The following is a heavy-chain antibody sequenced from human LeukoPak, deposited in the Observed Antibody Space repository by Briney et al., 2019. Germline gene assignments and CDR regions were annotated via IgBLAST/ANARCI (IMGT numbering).Heavy chain of an antibody. CDR1: GFTFSSYW. CDR3: ARDYYYDSSGYYYEGSGVNY. J-gene: IGHJ4*02. V-gene: IGHV3-7*01. D-gene: IGHD3-22*01. Sequence: GGSLRLSCAASGFTFSSYWMSWVRQAPGKGLEWVANIKQDGSEKYYVDSVKGRFTISRDNAKNSLYLQMNSLRAEDTAVYYCARDYYYDSSGYYYEGSGVNYWGQGTLATVSS. CDR2: IKQDGSEK.